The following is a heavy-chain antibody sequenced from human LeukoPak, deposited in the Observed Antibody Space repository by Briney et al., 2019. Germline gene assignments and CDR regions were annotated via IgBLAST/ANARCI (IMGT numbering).Heavy chain of an antibody. Sequence: GGSLRLSCAASGFTFSSYGMHWVRQAPGKGLEWVAVISYDGSNKYYADSVKGRFTISRDNSKNTLYLQMNSLRAEDTAVYYCAKDILIRVVVTAIPFLSDAFDIWGQGTMVTVSS. CDR1: GFTFSSYG. V-gene: IGHV3-30*18. D-gene: IGHD2-21*02. CDR2: ISYDGSNK. J-gene: IGHJ3*02. CDR3: AKDILIRVVVTAIPFLSDAFDI.